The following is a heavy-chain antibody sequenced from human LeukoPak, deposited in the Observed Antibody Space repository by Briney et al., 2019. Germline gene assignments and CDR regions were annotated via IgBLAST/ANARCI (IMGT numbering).Heavy chain of an antibody. CDR1: GFTFSSYA. D-gene: IGHD5-24*01. J-gene: IGHJ3*01. Sequence: GGSLRLSCAASGFTFSSYAMSWVRQAPGKGLEWVSAISGSGGSTYYADSVKGRFTISRENSKNTLSLQMNSLRVEDTAMYFCAKDIQLSTWGLRTMVNVSS. V-gene: IGHV3-23*01. CDR2: ISGSGGST. CDR3: AKDIQLST.